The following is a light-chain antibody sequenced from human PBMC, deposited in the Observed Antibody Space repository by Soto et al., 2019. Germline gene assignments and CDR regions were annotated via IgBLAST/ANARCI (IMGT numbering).Light chain of an antibody. CDR2: GAS. CDR3: QQYGSSPT. J-gene: IGKJ1*01. V-gene: IGKV3-20*01. Sequence: EIVLTQSPGTLSLSPGERATLSCRPSQSVSSSYLAWYQQKPGQAPRLLIYGASSRATGIPDRLSGSGSGTDFTLTISRLEPEDFAVYYCQQYGSSPTFGQGTKVDIK. CDR1: QSVSSSY.